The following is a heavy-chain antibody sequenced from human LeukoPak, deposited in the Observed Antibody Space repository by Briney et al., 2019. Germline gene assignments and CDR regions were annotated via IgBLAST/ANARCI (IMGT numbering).Heavy chain of an antibody. CDR1: GGSFSGYY. J-gene: IGHJ5*02. D-gene: IGHD6-6*01. V-gene: IGHV4-34*01. CDR3: ARRYYSSSRRFDP. Sequence: SETLSLTCAVYGGSFSGYYWSWIRQPPGKGLEWIGEINHSGSTNYNPSLKSRVTISVDTSKNQFSLKLSSVTAADTAVYYCARRYYSSSRRFDPWGQGTLVTVSS. CDR2: INHSGST.